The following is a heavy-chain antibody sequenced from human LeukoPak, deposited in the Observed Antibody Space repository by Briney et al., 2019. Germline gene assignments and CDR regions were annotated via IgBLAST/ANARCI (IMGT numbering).Heavy chain of an antibody. CDR2: IWYDGSNE. J-gene: IGHJ4*02. Sequence: GGSLRLSCAASGFNFRTYGMHWVRQAPGKGLEWVAVIWYDGSNENYAESVKGRFTISRDNSRNTLYLQMDSLRAEATAVYYCAREVHGSGTLYLDYWGQGTLVTVSS. D-gene: IGHD3-10*01. V-gene: IGHV3-33*01. CDR3: AREVHGSGTLYLDY. CDR1: GFNFRTYG.